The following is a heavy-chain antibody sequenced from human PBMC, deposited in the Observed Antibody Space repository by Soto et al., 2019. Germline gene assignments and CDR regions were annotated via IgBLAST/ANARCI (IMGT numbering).Heavy chain of an antibody. Sequence: PGESLKISCQTPEDFLTIPNWITWLLQRPGKGLEWVGRIDPSDSYTTYNPSLKGHIILSFDKSTKIGFLQWPSLKASDSAIYFCGRDFGSGYGDFWGQGTLVTVSS. CDR2: IDPSDSYT. D-gene: IGHD5-12*01. J-gene: IGHJ4*02. V-gene: IGHV5-10-1*01. CDR3: GRDFGSGYGDF. CDR1: EDFLTIPNW.